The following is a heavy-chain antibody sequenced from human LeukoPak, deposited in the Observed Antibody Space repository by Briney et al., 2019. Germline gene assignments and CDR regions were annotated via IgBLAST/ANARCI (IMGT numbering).Heavy chain of an antibody. V-gene: IGHV3-7*01. CDR1: GFTLSSYW. CDR2: INQDGSEK. Sequence: GGSLRLSCAASGFTLSSYWMTWVRQAPGKGLEWVANINQDGSEKYYVDSVKGRFTISRDNAKNSLYLQMNSLRVEDTAVYYCARPYFGDYAGFDYWGQGTLVTVSS. D-gene: IGHD3-3*01. CDR3: ARPYFGDYAGFDY. J-gene: IGHJ4*02.